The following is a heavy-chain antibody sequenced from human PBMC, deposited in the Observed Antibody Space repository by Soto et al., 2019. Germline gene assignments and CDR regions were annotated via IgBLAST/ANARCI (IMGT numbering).Heavy chain of an antibody. D-gene: IGHD2-15*01. J-gene: IGHJ4*02. CDR1: GYNFGSYW. CDR3: ARLLCGGTCHLLEY. Sequence: GESLKISCKASGYNFGSYWIGWVRQMPGKGLEWMGRIDPSDSNINYSPSFQGHVTISADKSISTAYLRWSSLEASDTAMYYCARLLCGGTCHLLEYWGQGTLVTVPQ. V-gene: IGHV5-10-1*01. CDR2: IDPSDSNI.